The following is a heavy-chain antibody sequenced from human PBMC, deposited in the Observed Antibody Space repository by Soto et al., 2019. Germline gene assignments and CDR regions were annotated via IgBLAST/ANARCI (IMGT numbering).Heavy chain of an antibody. CDR1: GASIFSGGYY. D-gene: IGHD2-2*02. Sequence: SETLSLTCTLSGASIFSGGYYWSWIRQHPGKGLEWIGYIYYSGSTYYNPSLKSRPSISLHTSKNQISLELSSVTAADTAVYYCARNPSPLCSSTTCYNDAFDIWGQGTMVT. CDR3: ARNPSPLCSSTTCYNDAFDI. J-gene: IGHJ3*02. CDR2: IYYSGST. V-gene: IGHV4-31*03.